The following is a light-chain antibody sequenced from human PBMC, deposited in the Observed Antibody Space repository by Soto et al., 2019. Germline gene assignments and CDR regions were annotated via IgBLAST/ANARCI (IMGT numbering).Light chain of an antibody. CDR3: QQYDNWPRT. CDR2: DAS. CDR1: QSVRSN. Sequence: VLTQSPGTLSLSPGERATLSCRASQSVRSNLAWYQQKPGQPPRLLIYDASTRATRIPSRLSGSGSGTEFTLTISSLQPEDFAVYYCQQYDNWPRTFGQGTKVDIK. V-gene: IGKV3-15*01. J-gene: IGKJ1*01.